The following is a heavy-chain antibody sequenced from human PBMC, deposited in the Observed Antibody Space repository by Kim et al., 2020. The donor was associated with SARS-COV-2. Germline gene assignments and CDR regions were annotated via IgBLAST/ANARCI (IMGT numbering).Heavy chain of an antibody. D-gene: IGHD3-22*01. CDR3: AREGPAYYDSSGYSPDFAR. CDR2: INSDGSST. Sequence: GGSLRLSCAASGFTFSSYWMHWVRQAPGKGLVWVSRINSDGSSTSYADSVKGRFTISRDNAKNTLYLQMNSLRAEDTAVYYCAREGPAYYDSSGYSPDFARWGQGTLVTVSS. J-gene: IGHJ4*02. CDR1: GFTFSSYW. V-gene: IGHV3-74*01.